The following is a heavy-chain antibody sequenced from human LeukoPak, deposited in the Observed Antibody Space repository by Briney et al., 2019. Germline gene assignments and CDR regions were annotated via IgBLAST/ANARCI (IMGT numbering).Heavy chain of an antibody. V-gene: IGHV1-46*02. Sequence: ASVKLSCKASPYTFDKYYIHWVPQAPGQGLEWMGVINPSGRSTSYAQQFQGRVTVTRDTSTSTVYMDLSSLRSEDSAVYYCARDSLELQRRNWFDPWGQGTLVTVSS. D-gene: IGHD1-7*01. CDR1: PYTFDKYY. J-gene: IGHJ5*02. CDR3: ARDSLELQRRNWFDP. CDR2: INPSGRST.